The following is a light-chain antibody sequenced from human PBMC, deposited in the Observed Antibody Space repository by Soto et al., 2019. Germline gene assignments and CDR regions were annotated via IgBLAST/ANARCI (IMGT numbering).Light chain of an antibody. CDR1: QAVSNSY. CDR3: QQYNVSPYT. Sequence: EIVLTQYPATLSLSPGDRATLSCEASQAVSNSYLAWFQQKPGQAPRLLIYGASTRATGIPDRFSGSGSGTVFTLTISRLEAEDFAVFYCQQYNVSPYTFGQGTKLEIK. J-gene: IGKJ2*01. CDR2: GAS. V-gene: IGKV3-20*01.